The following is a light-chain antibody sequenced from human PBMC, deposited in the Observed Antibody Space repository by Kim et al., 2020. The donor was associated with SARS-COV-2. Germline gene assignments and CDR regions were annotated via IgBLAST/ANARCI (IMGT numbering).Light chain of an antibody. CDR3: QQYSSYCT. V-gene: IGKV1-5*03. J-gene: IGKJ1*01. Sequence: ASVGDRRTITCRASQSISTWLAWYQQQPGKAPKLLIYNASSLESGVPSRFSGSGSETEFTLTISSLQPDDFATYYCQQYSSYCTFGQGTKVDIK. CDR1: QSISTW. CDR2: NAS.